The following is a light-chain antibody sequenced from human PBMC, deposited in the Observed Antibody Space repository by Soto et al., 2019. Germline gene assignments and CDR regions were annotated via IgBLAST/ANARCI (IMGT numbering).Light chain of an antibody. Sequence: QSAMTQPASVSGSPGQSITISCTGSSSDVGAYNYVSWYQHHPDKAPKLVIYDVTNRPSGVSNRFSGSKSGNTASLTISGLQAEDESDYYCNSYTSSISPYVFVPVTNVTV. CDR1: SSDVGAYNY. CDR3: NSYTSSISPYV. V-gene: IGLV2-14*03. CDR2: DVT. J-gene: IGLJ1*01.